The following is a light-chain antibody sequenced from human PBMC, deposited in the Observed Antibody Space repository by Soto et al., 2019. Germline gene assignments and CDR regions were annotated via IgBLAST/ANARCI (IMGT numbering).Light chain of an antibody. CDR3: QQYGSSPFT. CDR1: QSLSSSY. Sequence: EIVLTQSPGSLSLSPGETATLSCRASQSLSSSYLAWYQQKPGQAPRLLIYGASSRAIGIPDRFSGSGSGTDFTLTISRLEPEDFAVYYCQQYGSSPFTFGPGTKVDIK. V-gene: IGKV3-20*01. CDR2: GAS. J-gene: IGKJ3*01.